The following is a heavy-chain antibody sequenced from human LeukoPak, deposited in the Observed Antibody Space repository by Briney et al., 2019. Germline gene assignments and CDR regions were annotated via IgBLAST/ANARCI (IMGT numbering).Heavy chain of an antibody. CDR1: GASFISYY. CDR3: ARVLGYSYVYYGMDV. CDR2: IYTSGNT. V-gene: IGHV4-4*07. J-gene: IGHJ6*02. D-gene: IGHD5-18*01. Sequence: SETLSLTCTVSGASFISYYWTWIRQPAGKGLEWIGRIYTSGNTNYNPSLKSRVTMSVDTSKNQFSLKLTSVTAADTAVYYCARVLGYSYVYYGMDVWGQGTTVTVSS.